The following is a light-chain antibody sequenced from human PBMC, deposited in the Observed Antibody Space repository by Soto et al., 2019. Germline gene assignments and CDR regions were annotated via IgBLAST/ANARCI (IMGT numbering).Light chain of an antibody. CDR2: DAS. CDR1: QEITNY. V-gene: IGKV1-33*01. J-gene: IGKJ5*01. Sequence: SQMTQSRSSLSAAVGGRVTITFQASQEITNYLSWYQQKTGKAPTLLLSDASSLESGVPSRFSGSGSGTEFTLTISSVQPDDFATYYCQQYNHYSTFGQGTRLEIK. CDR3: QQYNHYST.